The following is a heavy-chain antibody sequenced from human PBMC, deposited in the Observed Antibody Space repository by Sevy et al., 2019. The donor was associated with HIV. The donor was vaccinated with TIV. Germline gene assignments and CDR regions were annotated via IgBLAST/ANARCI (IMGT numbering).Heavy chain of an antibody. CDR3: ARQSWYSSGWIWFEP. CDR1: GGSISRSDYY. V-gene: IGHV4-39*01. Sequence: SETLSLTCTVSGGSISRSDYYWGWIRQPPGKGLEWIATIHNSGSTYYNPSLQSRITISVETSKNQFSLNLKSMTAADTALYYCARQSWYSSGWIWFEPWGQGTLVTVSS. J-gene: IGHJ5*02. D-gene: IGHD6-19*01. CDR2: IHNSGST.